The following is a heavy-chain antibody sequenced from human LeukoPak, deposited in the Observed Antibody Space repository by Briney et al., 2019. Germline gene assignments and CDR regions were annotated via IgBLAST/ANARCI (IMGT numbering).Heavy chain of an antibody. V-gene: IGHV3-33*06. CDR1: GFTFSDYG. Sequence: GGSLRLSCAASGFTFSDYGMHWVRQAPGRGLEWVAVIWYDGSNKYYADSVKGRFTIARDNSKNTLYLEMNTLRAEDTAVYYCAKAPSRGPFDYWGQGTLVTVSS. J-gene: IGHJ4*02. CDR2: IWYDGSNK. D-gene: IGHD3-16*01. CDR3: AKAPSRGPFDY.